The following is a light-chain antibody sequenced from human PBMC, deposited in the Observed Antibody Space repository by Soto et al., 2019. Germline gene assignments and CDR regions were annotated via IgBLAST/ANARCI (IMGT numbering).Light chain of an antibody. CDR1: SSDRGDYNY. V-gene: IGLV2-8*01. CDR3: SSYAGSNNFGV. J-gene: IGLJ2*01. Sequence: QSALTQPPSVAGSPGQSVTISCTGTSSDRGDYNYVSWYQHQPDKAPKLMIYEVTKRPSGVPDRFSGSKSGNTASLTVSGLQAEDEADYYCSSYAGSNNFGVFGGGTKLTVL. CDR2: EVT.